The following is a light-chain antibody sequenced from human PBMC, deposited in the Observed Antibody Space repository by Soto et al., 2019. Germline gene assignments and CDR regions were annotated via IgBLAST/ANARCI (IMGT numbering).Light chain of an antibody. J-gene: IGLJ3*02. Sequence: QSVLTQPPSVSAAPGQKVTISCSGNSSNIENNYVSWYQQLPGAAPKLLIYDNDKRPSGIPDRFSGSKSGTSATLGITGLQTGDEADYYCGTWDSSLSAGVFGGGTKVTVL. CDR2: DND. CDR3: GTWDSSLSAGV. V-gene: IGLV1-51*01. CDR1: SSNIENNY.